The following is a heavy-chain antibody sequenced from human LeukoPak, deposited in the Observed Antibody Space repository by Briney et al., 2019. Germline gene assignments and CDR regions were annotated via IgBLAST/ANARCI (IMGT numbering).Heavy chain of an antibody. J-gene: IGHJ4*02. D-gene: IGHD3-22*01. CDR1: GYTFTVYY. CDR3: AREISGYSDY. Sequence: ASVTVSCKASGYTFTVYYMHWVRQAPGQGVEWMGWINANSGDTKYAQKFQGRVTMTRDTSISTAYMELSRLRSDDTAMYYCAREISGYSDYWGQGTLVTVSS. CDR2: INANSGDT. V-gene: IGHV1-2*02.